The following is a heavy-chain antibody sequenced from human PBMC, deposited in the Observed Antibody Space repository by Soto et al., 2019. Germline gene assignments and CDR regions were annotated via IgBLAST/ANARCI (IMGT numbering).Heavy chain of an antibody. CDR3: ARASGVWPTPGMDV. CDR1: GFTFSSYA. D-gene: IGHD6-13*01. J-gene: IGHJ6*02. CDR2: ISYDGSNK. Sequence: QVQLVESGGGVVQPGRSLRLSCAASGFTFSSYAMHWVRQAPGKGLEWVAVISYDGSNKYYADSVKGRFTISRDNSKNTLYLQMNSLRAEDTAVYYCARASGVWPTPGMDVWGQGTTVTVSS. V-gene: IGHV3-30-3*01.